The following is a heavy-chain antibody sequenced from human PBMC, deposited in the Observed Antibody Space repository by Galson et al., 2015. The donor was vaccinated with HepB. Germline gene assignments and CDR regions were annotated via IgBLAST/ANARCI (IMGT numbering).Heavy chain of an antibody. J-gene: IGHJ6*02. CDR1: GFTFSSYG. D-gene: IGHD3-10*01. V-gene: IGHV3-30*18. CDR2: ISYDGSNK. Sequence: SLRLSCAASGFTFSSYGMHWVRQAPGKGLEWVAVISYDGSNKYYADSVKGRFTISRDNSKDTLYLQMNSLRAEDTAVYYCAKEAVWSVGESPSGYYYGMDVWGQGTTVTVSS. CDR3: AKEAVWSVGESPSGYYYGMDV.